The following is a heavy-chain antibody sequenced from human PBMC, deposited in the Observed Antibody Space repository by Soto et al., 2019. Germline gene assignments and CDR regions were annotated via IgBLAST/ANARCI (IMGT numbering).Heavy chain of an antibody. J-gene: IGHJ6*02. V-gene: IGHV1-69*12. CDR3: ARSATGTRYYYYGMDV. D-gene: IGHD1-1*01. CDR1: GGTFSSYA. CDR2: IIPIFGTA. Sequence: QVQLVQSGAEVKKPGSSVKVSCKASGGTFSSYAISWVRQAPGQGLEWMGGIIPIFGTANYAQKFQGRVTITADEATSTAYLELSSLRSEDTAVYYCARSATGTRYYYYGMDVWGQGTTVTVSS.